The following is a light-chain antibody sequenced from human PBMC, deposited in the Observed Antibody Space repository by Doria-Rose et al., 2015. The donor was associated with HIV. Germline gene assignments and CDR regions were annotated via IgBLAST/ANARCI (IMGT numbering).Light chain of an antibody. V-gene: IGLV2-8*01. CDR3: SSYAGSNNPYV. CDR1: TSDVGASNY. CDR2: EVS. Sequence: PSASGSPGQSVTISCTGTTSDVGASNYVSWYQQHPDKAPKLIIYEVSKRPSGVPDRFPGSKSGNAASLTVSGLQGDDEADYYCSSYAGSNNPYVFGSGTKVTVL. J-gene: IGLJ1*01.